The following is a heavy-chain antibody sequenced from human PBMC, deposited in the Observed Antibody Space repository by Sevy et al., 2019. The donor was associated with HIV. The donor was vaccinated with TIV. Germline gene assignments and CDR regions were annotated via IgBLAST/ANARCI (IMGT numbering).Heavy chain of an antibody. CDR3: ARGVDYGDRPSQRYYYYYGMDV. CDR1: GGTFSSYA. CDR2: IIPIFGTA. V-gene: IGHV1-69*13. Sequence: ASVKVSCKASGGTFSSYAISWVRQAPGQGLEWMGGIIPIFGTANYAQKFQGRVTITADESTSTAYMELSSLRSEDTAVYYCARGVDYGDRPSQRYYYYYGMDVWGQGTTVTVSS. D-gene: IGHD4-17*01. J-gene: IGHJ6*02.